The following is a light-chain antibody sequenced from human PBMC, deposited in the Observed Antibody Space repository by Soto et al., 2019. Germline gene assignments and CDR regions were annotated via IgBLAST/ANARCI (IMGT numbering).Light chain of an antibody. CDR1: QSLSTN. CDR3: QQYDNWPPWT. V-gene: IGKV3-15*01. CDR2: GAS. J-gene: IGKJ1*01. Sequence: EIVLTQSPATLSVSPGERATLSCRASQSLSTNLAWYQQKPGQAPRLLMYGASTRATGMPASLSGSGSGTEFTLTISSLQSEDFGVYYCQQYDNWPPWTFGQGTKVDIK.